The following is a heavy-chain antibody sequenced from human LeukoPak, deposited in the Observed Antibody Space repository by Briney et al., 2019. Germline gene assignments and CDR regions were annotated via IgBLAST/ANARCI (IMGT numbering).Heavy chain of an antibody. J-gene: IGHJ4*02. V-gene: IGHV4-4*07. D-gene: IGHD3-22*01. Sequence: SETLSLTCTVSAGSMSSYYWSWIRQPAGKGLEWIGRIYTSGSTNYNPSLKGRVTMSADTSKNQFSLKLSSVTAADTAVCSCVISSGYYTYDYRGQGTLVTVSS. CDR2: IYTSGST. CDR1: AGSMSSYY. CDR3: VISSGYYTYDY.